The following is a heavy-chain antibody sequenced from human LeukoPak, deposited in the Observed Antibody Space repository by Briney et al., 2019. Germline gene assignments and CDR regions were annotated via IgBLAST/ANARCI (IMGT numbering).Heavy chain of an antibody. V-gene: IGHV4-61*01. CDR3: ARAAQNSGYDWYFDH. D-gene: IGHD5-12*01. J-gene: IGHJ4*02. Sequence: SETLSLTCTVSGGSVSSGSYYWSWIRQPPGKGLEWIGYIYYSGSTNYNPSLKSRVTISVDTSKNQFSLKLSSVTAADTAVYYCARAAQNSGYDWYFDHWGQGTLVTVSS. CDR2: IYYSGST. CDR1: GGSVSSGSYY.